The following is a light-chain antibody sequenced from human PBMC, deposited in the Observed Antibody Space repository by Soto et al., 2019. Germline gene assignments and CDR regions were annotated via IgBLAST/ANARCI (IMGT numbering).Light chain of an antibody. CDR1: QSVSNY. CDR2: DAS. CDR3: QQRSNWPPIT. Sequence: EIVLTQSPATLSLSPGERATLSCRASQSVSNYLAWYQQIPGQAPRLLIYDASNRATGIPARFSGSGSGTDFTLTISSLEPEDFAVYYSQQRSNWPPITFGQGTRLEIK. V-gene: IGKV3-11*01. J-gene: IGKJ5*01.